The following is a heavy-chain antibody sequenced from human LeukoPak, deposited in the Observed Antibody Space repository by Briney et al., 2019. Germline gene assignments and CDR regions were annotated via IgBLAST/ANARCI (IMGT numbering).Heavy chain of an antibody. CDR2: ISYDGRDK. Sequence: GGSLRLSCAASGFMFTNYAMHWVRQAPGKGLEWVAVISYDGRDKYYTDSVKGRFTISRDNSKNTLYLQMNSLRAEDTAVYYCAKDKGSSGWLDYWGQGTLVTVSS. J-gene: IGHJ4*02. V-gene: IGHV3-30*04. D-gene: IGHD6-19*01. CDR1: GFMFTNYA. CDR3: AKDKGSSGWLDY.